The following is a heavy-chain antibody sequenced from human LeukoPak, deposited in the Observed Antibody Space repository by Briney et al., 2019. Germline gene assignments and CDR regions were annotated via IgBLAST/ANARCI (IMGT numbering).Heavy chain of an antibody. CDR1: GGSISSSSYY. Sequence: SETLSLTCTVSGGSISSSSYYWGWIRQPPGKGLEWIGSIYYSGSTYYNPSLKSRVTISVDTSKNQFSLKLSSVTAADTAVYYCARQTSGSGWYYFDYWGQGTLVTVSS. D-gene: IGHD6-19*01. V-gene: IGHV4-39*01. J-gene: IGHJ4*02. CDR2: IYYSGST. CDR3: ARQTSGSGWYYFDY.